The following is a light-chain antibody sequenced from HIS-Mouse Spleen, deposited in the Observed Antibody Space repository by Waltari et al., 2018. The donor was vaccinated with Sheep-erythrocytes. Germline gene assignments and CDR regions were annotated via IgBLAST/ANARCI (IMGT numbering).Light chain of an antibody. CDR3: SSYTSSSTWV. Sequence: QSDLTQPASVSGSPGQSITISCPGPSRDVGGSNYVPWYQHHPGKAPQLMIYDVSNRPSGVSNRCSGSKSGNTASLTISGLQAEDEADYYCSSYTSSSTWVFGGGTKLTVL. V-gene: IGLV2-14*03. J-gene: IGLJ3*02. CDR2: DVS. CDR1: SRDVGGSNY.